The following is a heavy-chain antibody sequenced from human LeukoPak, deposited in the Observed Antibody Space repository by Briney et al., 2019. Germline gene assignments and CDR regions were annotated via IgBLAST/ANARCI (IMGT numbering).Heavy chain of an antibody. CDR3: ARGVSVTTGLNWFDP. D-gene: IGHD4-17*01. J-gene: IGHJ5*02. CDR2: INPTGGST. CDR1: GYTFTSYY. V-gene: IGHV1-46*01. Sequence: ASVKVSCKASGYTFTSYYMHWVRQAPGQGLEWMGLINPTGGSTGYAQKFQGRVTMTRDMSTSTDYMELSSLRSEDTAIYYCARGVSVTTGLNWFDPWGQGTLVTVSS.